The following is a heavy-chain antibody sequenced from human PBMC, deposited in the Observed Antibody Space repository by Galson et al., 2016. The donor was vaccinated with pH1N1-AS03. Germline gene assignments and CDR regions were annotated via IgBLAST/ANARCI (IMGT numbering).Heavy chain of an antibody. J-gene: IGHJ3*02. CDR1: GGSFNNYY. D-gene: IGHD6-19*01. CDR2: INHSGST. CDR3: ARGSYSSGWYRGRNAFDI. Sequence: LSLTCAVYGGSFNNYYWNWIRQSPGKGLEWVGEINHSGSTDYNPSLKSPVTISVDPSKNQISLNLNSVTAADTAVYYCARGSYSSGWYRGRNAFDIWGQGTMVTVSS. V-gene: IGHV4-34*01.